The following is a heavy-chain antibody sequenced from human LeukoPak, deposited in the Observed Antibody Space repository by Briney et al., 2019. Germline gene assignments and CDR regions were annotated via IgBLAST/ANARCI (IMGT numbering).Heavy chain of an antibody. CDR1: GGTFSIYA. Sequence: SVKVSCKASGGTFSIYAISWVRQAPGQGLEWMGGIIPIFGTANYAQKFQGRVTITADKSTSTAYMELSSLRSEDTAVYYCASHLSSGWSDAFDIWGQGTMVTVSS. CDR2: IIPIFGTA. D-gene: IGHD6-19*01. V-gene: IGHV1-69*06. CDR3: ASHLSSGWSDAFDI. J-gene: IGHJ3*02.